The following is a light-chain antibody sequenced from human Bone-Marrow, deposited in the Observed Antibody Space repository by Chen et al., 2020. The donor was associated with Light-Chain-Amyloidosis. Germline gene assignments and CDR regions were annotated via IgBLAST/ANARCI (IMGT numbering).Light chain of an antibody. CDR1: SGINVGMYT. CDR2: YKSDSDN. J-gene: IGLJ3*02. Sequence: QAVLTQPASLSASPGASASRTCTLRSGINVGMYTMYWYQQKPGSPPQYLLTYKSDSDNQQGSGVPSRFSGSKDASANAGILLISGLHSEDEADYYCMIWHSSAWVFGGGTKLTVL. V-gene: IGLV5-45*01. CDR3: MIWHSSAWV.